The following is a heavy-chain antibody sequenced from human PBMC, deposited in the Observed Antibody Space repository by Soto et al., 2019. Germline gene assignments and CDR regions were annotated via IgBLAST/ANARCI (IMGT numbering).Heavy chain of an antibody. CDR1: GGSISSGDYY. CDR2: IYFSGTT. CDR3: ARRDRSGFSYWLDT. V-gene: IGHV4-31*03. Sequence: QVQLQESGPGLVKPSQTLSLTCTVSGGSISSGDYYWSWIRQHPGKGLEWIGTIYFSGTTYYNPSLKRRVTISGDTSKNQFSLNLSSVTAADTAVYYCARRDRSGFSYWLDTWGQGTLVTVSS. J-gene: IGHJ5*02. D-gene: IGHD3-22*01.